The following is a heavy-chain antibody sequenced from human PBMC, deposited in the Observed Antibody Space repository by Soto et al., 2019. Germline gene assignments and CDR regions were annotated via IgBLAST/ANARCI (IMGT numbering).Heavy chain of an antibody. Sequence: ASVKVSCKASGYTFTSYDINWVRQATGQGLEWMGWMNPNSGNTGYAQKFQGRVTMTRNTSISTAYMELSSLRSEDTAVYYCASGRCSGGSCYSSFDYWGQGTLVTVSS. CDR2: MNPNSGNT. J-gene: IGHJ4*02. D-gene: IGHD2-15*01. CDR3: ASGRCSGGSCYSSFDY. V-gene: IGHV1-8*01. CDR1: GYTFTSYD.